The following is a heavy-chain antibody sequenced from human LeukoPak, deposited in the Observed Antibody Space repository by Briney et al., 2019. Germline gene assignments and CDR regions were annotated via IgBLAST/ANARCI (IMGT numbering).Heavy chain of an antibody. Sequence: GGSLRLSCAASGFTFSSYSMNWVRQAPGKGLEWVSSISSSSSYIYYADSVKGRFTISRDNSKNTLYLQMNSLRAEDTAVYYCAKPHTAYYFDYWGQGTLVTVSS. CDR1: GFTFSSYS. V-gene: IGHV3-21*01. D-gene: IGHD1-14*01. CDR2: ISSSSSYI. CDR3: AKPHTAYYFDY. J-gene: IGHJ4*02.